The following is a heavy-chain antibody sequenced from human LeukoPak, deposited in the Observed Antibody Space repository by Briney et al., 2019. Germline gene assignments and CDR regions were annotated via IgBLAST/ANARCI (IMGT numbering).Heavy chain of an antibody. J-gene: IGHJ4*02. Sequence: PSETLSLTCAVYGGSFSGYYWSWIRQPPGKGLEWIGEINHSGSTNYNPSLKSRVTTSVDTSKNQFSLKLSSVTAADTAVYYCARGHRDSSGYYSPFDYWGQGTLVTVSS. CDR1: GGSFSGYY. CDR2: INHSGST. CDR3: ARGHRDSSGYYSPFDY. V-gene: IGHV4-34*01. D-gene: IGHD3-22*01.